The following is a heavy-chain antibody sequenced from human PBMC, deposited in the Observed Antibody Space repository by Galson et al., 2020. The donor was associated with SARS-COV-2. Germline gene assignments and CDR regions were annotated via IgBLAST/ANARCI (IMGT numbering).Heavy chain of an antibody. D-gene: IGHD2-2*01. CDR1: GGSISRYY. CDR2: IYSSGST. CDR3: ARISVPAAQKNGIDV. V-gene: IGHV4-4*07. Sequence: SETLSLTCTVSGGSISRYYWSWIRQPAGKGLEWIGRIYSSGSTNYNPSLKSRVTMSVDTSKNQLFLKLSSVTAADTAMYYCARISVPAAQKNGIDVWGPGTTVTVSS. J-gene: IGHJ6*02.